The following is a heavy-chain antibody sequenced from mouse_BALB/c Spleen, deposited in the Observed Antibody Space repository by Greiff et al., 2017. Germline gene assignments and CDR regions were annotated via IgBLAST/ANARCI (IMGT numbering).Heavy chain of an antibody. CDR1: GFTFSSFG. D-gene: IGHD1-1*02. J-gene: IGHJ2*01. CDR2: ISSGSSTI. CDR3: ARGVVSAFFDY. Sequence: EVMLVESGGGLVQPGGSRKLSCAASGFTFSSFGMHWVRQAPEKGLEWVAYISSGSSTIYYADTVKGRFTISRDNPKNTLFLQMTSLRSEDTAMYYCARGVVSAFFDYWGQGTTLTVSS. V-gene: IGHV5-17*02.